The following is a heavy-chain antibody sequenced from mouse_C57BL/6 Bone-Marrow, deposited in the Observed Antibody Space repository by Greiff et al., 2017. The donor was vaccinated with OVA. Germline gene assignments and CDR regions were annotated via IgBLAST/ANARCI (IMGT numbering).Heavy chain of an antibody. CDR1: GYTFTDYS. CDR2: IYPGSGNT. CDR3: ARSPVITKVVAEDY. J-gene: IGHJ2*01. Sequence: QVQLQQSGAELVRPGASVKLSCKASGYTFTDYSINWVKQRPGQGLEWIARIYPGSGNTNYNEKFKGKATLTAEKSSSTAYMQLSRLTSEDSAVYFCARSPVITKVVAEDYGGQGTTLTVSS. V-gene: IGHV1-76*01. D-gene: IGHD1-1*01.